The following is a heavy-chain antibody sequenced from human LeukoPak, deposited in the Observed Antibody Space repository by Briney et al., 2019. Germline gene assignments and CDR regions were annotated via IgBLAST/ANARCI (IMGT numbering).Heavy chain of an antibody. CDR2: IIPIFGTA. Sequence: SVKVSCKASGGTFSSYAISWVRQAPGQGLEWMGGIIPIFGTANYAQKFQGRATITADKSTSTAYMELSSLRSEDTAVYYCARDLGAGIAADYWGQGTLVTVSS. CDR1: GGTFSSYA. CDR3: ARDLGAGIAADY. J-gene: IGHJ4*02. V-gene: IGHV1-69*06. D-gene: IGHD6-13*01.